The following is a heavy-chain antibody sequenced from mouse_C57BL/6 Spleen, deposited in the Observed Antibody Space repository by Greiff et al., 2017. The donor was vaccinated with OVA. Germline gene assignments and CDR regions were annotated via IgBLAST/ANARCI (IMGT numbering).Heavy chain of an antibody. D-gene: IGHD2-3*01. CDR1: GYAFSSYW. CDR2: IYPGDGDT. V-gene: IGHV1-80*01. Sequence: VQLQQSGAELVKPGASVKISCKASGYAFSSYWMNWVKQRPGKGLEWIGQIYPGDGDTNYNGKFKGKATLTADKSSGTAYMQLSSLTSEASAVYFCARRRIYDGYCDYFDYWGQGTTLTVSS. J-gene: IGHJ2*01. CDR3: ARRRIYDGYCDYFDY.